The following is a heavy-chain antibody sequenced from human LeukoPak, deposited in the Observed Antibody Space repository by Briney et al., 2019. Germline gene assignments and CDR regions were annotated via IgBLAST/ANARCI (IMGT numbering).Heavy chain of an antibody. Sequence: GSSVKVSCKASGGTFSSYAISWVRQAPGQGLEWMGGIIPIFGTANYAQKFQGRVTMTRDMSTSTVYMELSSQRSDDTAVYYCARAGRRLFGVLIPLSFDYWGQGTPVTVSS. CDR3: ARAGRRLFGVLIPLSFDY. CDR2: IIPIFGTA. V-gene: IGHV1-69*05. D-gene: IGHD3-3*01. CDR1: GGTFSSYA. J-gene: IGHJ4*02.